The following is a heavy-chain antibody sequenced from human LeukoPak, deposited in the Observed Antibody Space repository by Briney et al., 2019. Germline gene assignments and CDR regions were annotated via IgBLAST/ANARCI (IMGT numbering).Heavy chain of an antibody. J-gene: IGHJ4*02. CDR2: IYYSGST. Sequence: SETLSLTCTVSGGSISSYYWSWIRQPPGKGLEWIGYIYYSGSTNYNPSLKSRVTISVDTSKNQFSLKVNSVTAADTAVYYCARESYSSSYLFDFWGQGTLVTVSS. CDR1: GGSISSYY. D-gene: IGHD6-6*01. V-gene: IGHV4-59*12. CDR3: ARESYSSSYLFDF.